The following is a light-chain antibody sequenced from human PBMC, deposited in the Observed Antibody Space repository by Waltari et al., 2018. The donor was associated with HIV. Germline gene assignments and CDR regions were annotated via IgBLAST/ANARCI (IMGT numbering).Light chain of an antibody. CDR2: RNN. CDR3: AAWDGSHVV. V-gene: IGLV1-47*01. J-gene: IGLJ2*01. Sequence: QSVLTQPPSASGTPGQRVTISCSGSGSNIGSYYVYWYQQLPGTAPKLLIYRNNQRPSGVPDRFSGSKSGTSASLAISGLRSEDEADYYCAAWDGSHVVFGGGTKLTVL. CDR1: GSNIGSYY.